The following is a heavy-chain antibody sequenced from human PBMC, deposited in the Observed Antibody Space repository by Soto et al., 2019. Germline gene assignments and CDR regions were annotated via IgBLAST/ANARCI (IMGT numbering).Heavy chain of an antibody. V-gene: IGHV4-59*08. Sequence: TSETLSLTCTVSGGSIGNYYGSWIRQPPGKGLQWVGYIFSSGSTNYNPSLKSRVTISVNTSKNQFSLNLNSVTAADTAVYYCARQRRDFDYWGQGSLVTVSS. CDR1: GGSIGNYY. CDR2: IFSSGST. CDR3: ARQRRDFDY. J-gene: IGHJ4*02.